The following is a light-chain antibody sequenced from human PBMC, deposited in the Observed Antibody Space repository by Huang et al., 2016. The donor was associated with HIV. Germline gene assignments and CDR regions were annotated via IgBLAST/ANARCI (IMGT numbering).Light chain of an antibody. J-gene: IGKJ1*01. CDR1: QSVGSSH. CDR2: GAS. CDR3: QQYGGSPWT. V-gene: IGKV3-20*01. Sequence: IVLTQSPGTLSLSPGERATLSCRASQSVGSSHLAWYQPKPGQAPRLLIHGASDKATGIPDRFSGGGSGTDFTLTISRREPEDIAVYYCQQYGGSPWTFGQGTKVEIK.